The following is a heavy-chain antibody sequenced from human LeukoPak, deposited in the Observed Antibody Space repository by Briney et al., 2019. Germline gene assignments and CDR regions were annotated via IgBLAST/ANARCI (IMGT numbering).Heavy chain of an antibody. D-gene: IGHD3-10*01. J-gene: IGHJ4*02. CDR3: ARVEYGSVSYHIDY. CDR2: ISSSSSYI. Sequence: GGSLRLSCAASGFTFSSYSMNWVRQAPGKGLEWVSFISSSSSYIYYADSVKGRFTISRDNAKNSLYLQMNSLRAEDTAVYYCARVEYGSVSYHIDYWGQGTLVTVSS. V-gene: IGHV3-21*01. CDR1: GFTFSSYS.